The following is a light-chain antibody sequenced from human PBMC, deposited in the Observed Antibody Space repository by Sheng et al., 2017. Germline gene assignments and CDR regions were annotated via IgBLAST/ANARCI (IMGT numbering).Light chain of an antibody. CDR2: DDS. V-gene: IGLV3-21*02. Sequence: SYVLTQPPSVSVAPGQTARITCGGNNIGSKSVHWYQQKPGQAPVLVVYDDSDRPSGIPERFSGSKSGNTASLTISGLQPEDEASYYCCSYATTYTYVFGTGTEVTVL. CDR1: NIGSKS. CDR3: CSYATTYTYV. J-gene: IGLJ1*01.